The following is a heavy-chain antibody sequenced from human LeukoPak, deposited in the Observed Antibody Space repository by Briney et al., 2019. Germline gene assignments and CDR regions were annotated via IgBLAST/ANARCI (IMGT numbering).Heavy chain of an antibody. J-gene: IGHJ3*02. CDR3: AKGLDYDSKGDAFDI. D-gene: IGHD3-22*01. CDR2: INSDGSST. V-gene: IGHV3-74*01. Sequence: QTGGSLRLSCAASGFTFSSYWMHWVRQAPGKGLVWVSRINSDGSSTSYADSVKGRFTISRDNAKNTLYLQMNSLRAEDTAVYYCAKGLDYDSKGDAFDIWGQGTMVTVS. CDR1: GFTFSSYW.